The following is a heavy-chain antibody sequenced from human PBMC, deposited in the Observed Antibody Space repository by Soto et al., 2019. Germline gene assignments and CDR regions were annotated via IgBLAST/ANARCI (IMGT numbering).Heavy chain of an antibody. CDR1: GFTFSSYA. J-gene: IGHJ4*02. Sequence: GGSLRLSCAASGFTFSSYAMSLVRQAPGKGLEWVSAISGSGGSTYYADSVKGRFTISRDNSKNTLYLQMNSLRAEDTAVYYCAKGRDSDGMCYFDYWGQGTLVTGSS. CDR2: ISGSGGST. CDR3: AKGRDSDGMCYFDY. V-gene: IGHV3-23*01. D-gene: IGHD2-15*01.